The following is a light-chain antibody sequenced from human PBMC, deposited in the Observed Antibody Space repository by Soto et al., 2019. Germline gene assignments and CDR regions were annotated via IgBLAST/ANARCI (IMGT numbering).Light chain of an antibody. CDR2: KAS. J-gene: IGKJ1*01. Sequence: DIQMTQSPSTLSASVGARVTITCRASQSISSWLAWYQQKPGKAPKLLIYKASSLESGVPSRFSGSGSGTECTLTISSLQPDDFATYYCQQYNSYSWTFGQGTKVEIK. CDR1: QSISSW. V-gene: IGKV1-5*03. CDR3: QQYNSYSWT.